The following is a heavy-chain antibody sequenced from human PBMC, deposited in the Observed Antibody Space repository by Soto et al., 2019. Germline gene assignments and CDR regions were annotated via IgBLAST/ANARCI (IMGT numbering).Heavy chain of an antibody. CDR1: GGSISSSNW. CDR3: ARAGRGYCSGGSCYSGLYGMDV. J-gene: IGHJ6*02. Sequence: QVQLQESGPGLVKPSGTLSLTCAVSGGSISSSNWWSWVRQPPGKGLEWIGQIYHSGSTNYNPSLKRRVTISVDKSKNQFSLKLSSVTAADTAVYYCARAGRGYCSGGSCYSGLYGMDVWGQGTTVTVSS. CDR2: IYHSGST. D-gene: IGHD2-15*01. V-gene: IGHV4-4*02.